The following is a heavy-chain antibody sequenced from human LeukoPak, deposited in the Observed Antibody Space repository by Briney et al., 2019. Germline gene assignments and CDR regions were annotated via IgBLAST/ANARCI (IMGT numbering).Heavy chain of an antibody. V-gene: IGHV4-34*01. CDR3: ARGYCSSTSCHPAY. D-gene: IGHD2-2*01. CDR1: GGSFSGYY. J-gene: IGHJ4*02. Sequence: SETLSLTCAVYGGSFSGYYWSWIRQPPGKGLEWIGEINHSGSTNYNPSLTSRVTISVDTSKNQFSLKLSSVTAADTAVYYCARGYCSSTSCHPAYWGQGTLVTVSS. CDR2: INHSGST.